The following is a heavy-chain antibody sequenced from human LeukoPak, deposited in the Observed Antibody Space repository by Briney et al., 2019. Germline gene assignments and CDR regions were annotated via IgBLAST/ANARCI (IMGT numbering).Heavy chain of an antibody. V-gene: IGHV4-38-2*01. D-gene: IGHD6-13*01. CDR3: AIRYSSSWTSDGFDI. CDR2: IHHSGSFFDSGSA. J-gene: IGHJ3*02. Sequence: SEILSLTCAVSGYSISSGYYWGWIRQPPGKGLEWIGGIHHSGSFFDSGSAYYSPSLKSRVTISVDMSKNQFSLKLTSVPAADTAIYYCAIRYSSSWTSDGFDIWGQGTMVTVSS. CDR1: GYSISSGYY.